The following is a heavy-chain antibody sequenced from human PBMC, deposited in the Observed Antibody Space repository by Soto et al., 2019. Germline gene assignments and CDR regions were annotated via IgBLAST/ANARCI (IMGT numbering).Heavy chain of an antibody. D-gene: IGHD2-8*01. Sequence: SETLSLTCTVSGGSVSNSSYYWGWIRQSPGKGLEWIGSVYYRGRSYSKSSVKSRVTISVDTSKNQFSLNLNSVTASDTAVYYCVSQRTSVLTQAYFDYWGPGALVTVSS. CDR3: VSQRTSVLTQAYFDY. J-gene: IGHJ4*02. CDR1: GGSVSNSSYY. V-gene: IGHV4-39*01. CDR2: VYYRGRS.